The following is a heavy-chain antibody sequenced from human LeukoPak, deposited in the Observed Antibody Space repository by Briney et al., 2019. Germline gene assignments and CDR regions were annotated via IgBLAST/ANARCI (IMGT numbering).Heavy chain of an antibody. D-gene: IGHD6-13*01. Sequence: XSGYTFTGYYMNWVGQAPGKGGEGRGWINHNSGGTNNAQKFKGRVTITRETSIRKAYMEVSRLREDDTAVYYCARDSLLFSGSWYHWGQGTMVTVSS. J-gene: IGHJ3*01. CDR3: ARDSLLFSGSWYH. CDR2: INHNSGGT. V-gene: IGHV1-2*02. CDR1: GYTFTGYY.